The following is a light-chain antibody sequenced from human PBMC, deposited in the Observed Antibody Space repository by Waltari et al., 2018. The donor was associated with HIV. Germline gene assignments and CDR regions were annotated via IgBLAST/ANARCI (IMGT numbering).Light chain of an antibody. CDR1: SSNVGSHT. J-gene: IGLJ1*01. CDR2: SNN. V-gene: IGLV1-44*01. Sequence: QSVLTQPPSASGTPGQRVTISCSGSSSNVGSHTVNWYQQLPGTAPKLLIYSNNQRPSGVPDRVSGSKSGTSASLAINGLQSDNEAHYYCAAWDDSLNGFVFGTGTRVTVL. CDR3: AAWDDSLNGFV.